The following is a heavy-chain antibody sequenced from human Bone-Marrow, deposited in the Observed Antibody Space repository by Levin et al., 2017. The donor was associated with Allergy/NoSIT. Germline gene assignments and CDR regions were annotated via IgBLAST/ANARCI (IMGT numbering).Heavy chain of an antibody. Sequence: ASVKVSCKASGGTFSSYAISWVRQAPGQGLEWMGGIIPIFGTANYAQKFQGRVTITADESTSTAYMELSSLRSEDTAVYYCAREDRIRYCSGGSCQYYFDYWGQGTLVTVSS. CDR2: IIPIFGTA. V-gene: IGHV1-69*13. J-gene: IGHJ4*02. D-gene: IGHD2-15*01. CDR1: GGTFSSYA. CDR3: AREDRIRYCSGGSCQYYFDY.